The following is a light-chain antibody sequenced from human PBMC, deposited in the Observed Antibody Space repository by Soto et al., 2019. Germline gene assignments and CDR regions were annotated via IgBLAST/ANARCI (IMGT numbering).Light chain of an antibody. CDR1: QSVSSY. Sequence: EIVLTQSPSTLSLSPGEGATLSCRASQSVSSYLAWYQQKPGQAPRLLIYDASNRATGIPARFSGSGSGTDFTLTISSLEPEDCAVYYCQQRSNWPVTFGLGTKVEV. J-gene: IGKJ1*01. CDR2: DAS. CDR3: QQRSNWPVT. V-gene: IGKV3-11*01.